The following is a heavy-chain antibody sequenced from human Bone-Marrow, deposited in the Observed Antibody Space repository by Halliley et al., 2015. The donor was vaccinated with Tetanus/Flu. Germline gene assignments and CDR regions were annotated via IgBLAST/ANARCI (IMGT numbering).Heavy chain of an antibody. CDR3: ARDRSISGTTSFDY. J-gene: IGHJ4*02. V-gene: IGHV4-31*02. CDR2: IYYSGRP. Sequence: WIGYIYYSGRPYYNPPLKSRVTISVDSSNNQFSLKLSSVTAADTAVYYCARDRSISGTTSFDYWGQGTLVTVSS. D-gene: IGHD1-7*01.